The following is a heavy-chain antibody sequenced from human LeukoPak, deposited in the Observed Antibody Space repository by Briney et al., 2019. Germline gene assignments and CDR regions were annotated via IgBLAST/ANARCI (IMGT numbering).Heavy chain of an antibody. J-gene: IGHJ4*02. D-gene: IGHD2-15*01. CDR3: ARGWGSPRIPTKPYYFDY. V-gene: IGHV4-34*01. CDR2: INHSGST. Sequence: SETLSLTCAVYGGSFSGYYWSWIRQPPGKGLEWIGEINHSGSTNYNPSLKSRVTISVDTSKNQFSLKLSSVTAADTAVYYCARGWGSPRIPTKPYYFDYWGQGTLVTVSS. CDR1: GGSFSGYY.